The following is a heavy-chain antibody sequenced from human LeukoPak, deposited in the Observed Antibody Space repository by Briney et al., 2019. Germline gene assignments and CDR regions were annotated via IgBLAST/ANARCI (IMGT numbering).Heavy chain of an antibody. CDR1: GFTFSSYE. CDR3: AGSRGYTTVTTLDY. CDR2: ISSSGSTI. Sequence: PGGSLRLSCAASGFTFSSYEMNWVRQAPGKGLEWVSYISSSGSTIYYADSVKGRFTISRDNAKNSLYLQMNSLRAEDTAVYYCAGSRGYTTVTTLDYWGQGTLVTVSS. J-gene: IGHJ4*02. V-gene: IGHV3-48*03. D-gene: IGHD4-17*01.